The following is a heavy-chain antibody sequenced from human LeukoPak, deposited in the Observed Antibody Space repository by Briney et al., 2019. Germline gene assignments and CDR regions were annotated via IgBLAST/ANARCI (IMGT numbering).Heavy chain of an antibody. CDR2: IYYSGST. CDR1: GGSISSGDYY. J-gene: IGHJ6*02. D-gene: IGHD5-18*01. V-gene: IGHV4-61*08. CDR3: ARDRRGYSYGWYYYYGMDV. Sequence: SETLSLTCSVSGGSISSGDYYWSWIRQPPGEGLEWVGYIYYSGSTNYNPSLKSRVTISVDTSKNQFSLKLSSVTAADTAVYYCARDRRGYSYGWYYYYGMDVWGQGTTVTVSS.